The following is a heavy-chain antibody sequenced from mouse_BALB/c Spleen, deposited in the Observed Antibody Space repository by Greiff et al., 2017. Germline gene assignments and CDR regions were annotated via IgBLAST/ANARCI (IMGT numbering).Heavy chain of an antibody. Sequence: EVQLVESGPSLVKPSQTLSLPCSVTGDSITSGYWNWIRKFPGNKLEYMGYISYSGSTYYNPSLKSRISITRDTSKNQYYLQLNSVTTEDTATYYCARKLITTATYYAMDYWGQGTSVTVSA. CDR3: ARKLITTATYYAMDY. J-gene: IGHJ4*01. CDR1: GDSITSGY. CDR2: ISYSGST. D-gene: IGHD1-2*01. V-gene: IGHV3-8*02.